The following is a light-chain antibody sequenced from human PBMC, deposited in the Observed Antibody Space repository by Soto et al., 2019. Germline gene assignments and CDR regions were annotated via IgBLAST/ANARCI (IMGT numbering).Light chain of an antibody. J-gene: IGKJ1*01. Sequence: DIQMTQSPSTLTASVGDRVTITCRASQSLNSLLAWYQQKPGRAPKLLIYDASTLESGVPSRFSGSGSGTEFTLTISSLQTDDFATYYCQQYNSYSSWTFGQGTEVDI. CDR2: DAS. CDR1: QSLNSL. CDR3: QQYNSYSSWT. V-gene: IGKV1-5*01.